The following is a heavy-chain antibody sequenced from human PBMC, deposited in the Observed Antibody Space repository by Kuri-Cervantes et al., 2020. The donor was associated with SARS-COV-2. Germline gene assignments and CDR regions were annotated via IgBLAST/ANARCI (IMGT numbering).Heavy chain of an antibody. CDR1: GYTFTDYY. CDR3: AGGEGVRGLMVLFQWRGAGPLDF. J-gene: IGHJ4*02. CDR2: INPNSGGT. V-gene: IGHV1-2*04. D-gene: IGHD3-10*01. Sequence: ASVKVSCKASGYTFTDYYMHWVRQAPGQGLEWMGWINPNSGGTNYAQKFQGWVAMTRDTSLSTAYMELSRLRSDDTAVYSCAGGEGVRGLMVLFQWRGAGPLDFWGQGTLVTVSS.